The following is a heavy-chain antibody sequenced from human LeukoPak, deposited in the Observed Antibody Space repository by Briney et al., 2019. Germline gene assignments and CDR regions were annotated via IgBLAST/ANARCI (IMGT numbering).Heavy chain of an antibody. CDR1: RSTFEGYA. D-gene: IGHD6-6*01. Sequence: PGGSLRLSCAASRSTFEGYAMHWVRHAPGKGLEWVSGISWNSANMDYADSVKGRFTISRDNAKNSLYLQMNSLRAEDTALYYCAKSGTYSSSSGYIDSWGQGTLVTVSS. CDR3: AKSGTYSSSSGYIDS. CDR2: ISWNSANM. J-gene: IGHJ4*02. V-gene: IGHV3-9*01.